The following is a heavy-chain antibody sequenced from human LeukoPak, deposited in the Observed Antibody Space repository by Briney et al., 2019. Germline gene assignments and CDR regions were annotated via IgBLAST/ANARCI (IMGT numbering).Heavy chain of an antibody. V-gene: IGHV4-31*03. CDR2: IYYSGST. CDR1: GGSISSGGYY. CDR3: ARGAVPQWRYYGMDV. J-gene: IGHJ6*02. D-gene: IGHD2-8*01. Sequence: SETLSLTCTVSGGSISSGGYYWSWIRQHPGKGLEWIGYIYYSGSTYYNPSLKSRVTISVDTSKNQFSLKLSSVTAADTAVYYCARGAVPQWRYYGMDVWGQGTTVTVSS.